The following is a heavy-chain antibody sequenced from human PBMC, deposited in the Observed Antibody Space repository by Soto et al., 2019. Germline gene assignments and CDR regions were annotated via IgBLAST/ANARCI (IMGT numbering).Heavy chain of an antibody. D-gene: IGHD1-26*01. CDR2: ISGSGGST. CDR1: GFTFSSYA. CDR3: AKDHLRVGTPTY. J-gene: IGHJ4*02. Sequence: GGSLRLSCAASGFTFSSYAMIWVRQAPGKGPEWVSGISGSGGSTFYADSVKGRFTISRDNSKNTLYLQMNSLRAEDTAVYYCAKDHLRVGTPTYWGQGTLITVSS. V-gene: IGHV3-23*01.